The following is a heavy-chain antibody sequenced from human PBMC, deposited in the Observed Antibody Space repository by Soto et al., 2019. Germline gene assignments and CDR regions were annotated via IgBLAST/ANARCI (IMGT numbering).Heavy chain of an antibody. V-gene: IGHV1-3*05. Sequence: QVQLVQSGAEEKKPGASVKVSCKASGYTFTSYAVHWVRQAPGQGLEWMGSINPDSGNTKYSQKLRGRVTITRDTSESIAYMELGSLRSEDTAVYYCARMDGTYWGQGALVTVSS. D-gene: IGHD1-26*01. CDR1: GYTFTSYA. CDR2: INPDSGNT. CDR3: ARMDGTY. J-gene: IGHJ4*02.